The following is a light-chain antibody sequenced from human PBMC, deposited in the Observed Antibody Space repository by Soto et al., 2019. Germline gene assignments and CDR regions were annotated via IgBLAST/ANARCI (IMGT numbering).Light chain of an antibody. CDR1: SSDVGSYNL. CDR2: EGS. V-gene: IGLV2-23*01. CDR3: CSYAGSSTFV. Sequence: QSVLTQPASVSVSLGQSITISCTGTSSDVGSYNLVSWYQQHPSKATKLRSYEGSKRPSGVSNRFSGYKSGNTASLTISGLQAEDEAYYYCCSYAGSSTFVFGTRTKVTAL. J-gene: IGLJ1*01.